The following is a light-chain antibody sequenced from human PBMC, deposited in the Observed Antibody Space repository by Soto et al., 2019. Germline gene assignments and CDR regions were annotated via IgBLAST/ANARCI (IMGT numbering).Light chain of an antibody. CDR1: NSNIGAGYD. J-gene: IGLJ2*01. CDR3: QSYDSSLSGSV. Sequence: QAVVTQPPSVSGAPGQRVTISCTGNNSNIGAGYDVHWYQQLPGTAPKLLIYGNFNRPSGVPDRFSVSNSGTSASLAITGLQAEDEADYYCQSYDSSLSGSVFGGGTKVTVL. CDR2: GNF. V-gene: IGLV1-40*01.